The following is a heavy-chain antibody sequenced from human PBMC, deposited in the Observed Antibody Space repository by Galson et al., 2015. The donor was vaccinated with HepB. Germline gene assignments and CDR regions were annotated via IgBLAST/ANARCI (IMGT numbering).Heavy chain of an antibody. V-gene: IGHV3-30*18. CDR3: AKGRPTTLGLDP. CDR1: GFTFSSYG. Sequence: SLRLSCAASGFTFSSYGMHWVRQAPGKGLEWVAVISYDGSNKYYADSVKGRFTISRDNSKNTLYLQMNSLRAEDTAVYYCAKGRPTTLGLDPWGQGTLVTVSS. J-gene: IGHJ5*02. D-gene: IGHD4-11*01. CDR2: ISYDGSNK.